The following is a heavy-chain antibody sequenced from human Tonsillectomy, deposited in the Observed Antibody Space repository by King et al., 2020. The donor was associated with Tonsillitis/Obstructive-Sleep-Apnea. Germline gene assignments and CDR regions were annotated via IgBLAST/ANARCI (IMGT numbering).Heavy chain of an antibody. CDR1: GFTFSSYW. CDR3: ARLGVAATGIDY. CDR2: IKGDGSEA. D-gene: IGHD2-15*01. Sequence: VQLVESGGGLVQPGGSLRLSCAASGFTFSSYWMHWVRQSPGKGLVWVSRIKGDGSEASYADSVKGRLTISRDNAKNTLSLLMNSLRAEDTAVYYCARLGVAATGIDYWGQGTLVTVSS. J-gene: IGHJ4*02. V-gene: IGHV3-74*01.